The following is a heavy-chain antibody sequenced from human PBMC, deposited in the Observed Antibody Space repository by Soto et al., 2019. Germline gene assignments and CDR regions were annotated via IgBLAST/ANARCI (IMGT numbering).Heavy chain of an antibody. CDR1: GFTFSSYG. CDR2: ISYDGSNK. CDR3: AKSSFRGILDYGDYFDY. V-gene: IGHV3-30*18. D-gene: IGHD4-17*01. J-gene: IGHJ4*02. Sequence: QVQLVESGGGVVQPGRSLRLSCAASGFTFSSYGMHWVRQAPGKGLEWVAVISYDGSNKYYADSVKGRFTISRDNSKNTLYLQMNSLRAEDTAAYYCAKSSFRGILDYGDYFDYWGQGTLVTVSS.